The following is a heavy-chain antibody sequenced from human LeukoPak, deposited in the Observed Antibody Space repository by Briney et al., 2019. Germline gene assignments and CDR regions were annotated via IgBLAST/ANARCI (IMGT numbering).Heavy chain of an antibody. CDR3: ARGRQQLATFYYYYYMDV. J-gene: IGHJ6*03. Sequence: PSETLSLTCTVSGGSISSYYWSWIRQPPGKGLEWIGYIYYSGSTNYNPSLKSRVTISVDTSKNQFSLKLSSVTAADTAVYYCARGRQQLATFYYYYYMDVWGKGTTVTVSS. CDR1: GGSISSYY. CDR2: IYYSGST. V-gene: IGHV4-59*08. D-gene: IGHD6-13*01.